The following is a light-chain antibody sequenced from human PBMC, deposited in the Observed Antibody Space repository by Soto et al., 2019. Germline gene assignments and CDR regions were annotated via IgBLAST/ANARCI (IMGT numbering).Light chain of an antibody. CDR3: QQYNNWPPWT. Sequence: IVLTQSPGTLSLSPGERTTLSCRASQSISRYLAWYQQKPGQGPRLLIYGASSRATGTPDRFSGSGSGTEFTLTISSLQSEDFAVYYCQQYNNWPPWTFGQGTKVDI. V-gene: IGKV3D-15*01. CDR1: QSISRY. J-gene: IGKJ1*01. CDR2: GAS.